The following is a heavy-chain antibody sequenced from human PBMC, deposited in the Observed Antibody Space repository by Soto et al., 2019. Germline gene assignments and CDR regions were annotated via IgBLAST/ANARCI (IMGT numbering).Heavy chain of an antibody. J-gene: IGHJ3*02. Sequence: GGSLRLSCAASGFTFSSHWMSWVRQAPGKGLEWVANIKPDGSEKWYVDSVKGRFPISRDNAKNSLYLQMNSLRAEDTAVYYCARGDYYDSSGPFSDAFDIGGQGTMVTVSS. CDR1: GFTFSSHW. V-gene: IGHV3-7*04. CDR2: IKPDGSEK. CDR3: ARGDYYDSSGPFSDAFDI. D-gene: IGHD3-22*01.